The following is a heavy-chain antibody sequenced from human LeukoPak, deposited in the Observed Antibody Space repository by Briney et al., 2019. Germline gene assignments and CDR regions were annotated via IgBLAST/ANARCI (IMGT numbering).Heavy chain of an antibody. Sequence: ASVKVSCKASGYTFTSYYMHWVRQAPGQGPEWMGIINPSGGSTSYAQKFQGRVTMTRDTSTSTVYMELSSLRSEDTAVYYCARGGSNRIAAAGIWFDPWGQGTLVTVSS. J-gene: IGHJ5*02. CDR2: INPSGGST. D-gene: IGHD6-13*01. CDR1: GYTFTSYY. CDR3: ARGGSNRIAAAGIWFDP. V-gene: IGHV1-46*01.